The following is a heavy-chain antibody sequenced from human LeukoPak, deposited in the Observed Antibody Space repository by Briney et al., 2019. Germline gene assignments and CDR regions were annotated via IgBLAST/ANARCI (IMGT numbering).Heavy chain of an antibody. J-gene: IGHJ4*02. Sequence: SETLSLTCTVSGGSITSNSYCWGWIRQPPGNVLEWIGSIYYSGSTYYNPSLKSRVTISVDTSKNQFSLKLSSVTAADTALYYCARGRRDGYMLLWEDYWGQGTLVTVSS. CDR1: GGSITSNSYC. CDR2: IYYSGST. D-gene: IGHD5-24*01. CDR3: ARGRRDGYMLLWEDY. V-gene: IGHV4-39*07.